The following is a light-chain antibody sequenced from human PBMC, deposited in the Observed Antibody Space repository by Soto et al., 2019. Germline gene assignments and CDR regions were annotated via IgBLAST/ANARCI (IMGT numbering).Light chain of an antibody. CDR3: QEYNTWPWT. V-gene: IGKV3-15*01. Sequence: ETVMTQSPATLSVSPGERATLSCRARQSVNSNLAWYQQKLGQAPRVLIYGASTRATGIPARFSGSGSGTEFILPISSLQSEDFAVYYCQEYNTWPWTFGQGTKVEIK. CDR1: QSVNSN. CDR2: GAS. J-gene: IGKJ1*01.